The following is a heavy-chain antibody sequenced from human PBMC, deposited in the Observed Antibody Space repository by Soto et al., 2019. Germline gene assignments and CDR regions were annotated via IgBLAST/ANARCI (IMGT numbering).Heavy chain of an antibody. Sequence: EVQLVESGGGLVKPGGSLRLSCVASGFTFSSYSMNWVRQAPGKGLEWVSSISSSSSYIYFADAVRGRFTISRDNAKNSLYLQMNSLRAEDTAVYYCAREAEGIVVSRNFDLWGQGTLVTVSS. J-gene: IGHJ5*02. CDR1: GFTFSSYS. CDR3: AREAEGIVVSRNFDL. D-gene: IGHD6-19*01. V-gene: IGHV3-21*01. CDR2: ISSSSSYI.